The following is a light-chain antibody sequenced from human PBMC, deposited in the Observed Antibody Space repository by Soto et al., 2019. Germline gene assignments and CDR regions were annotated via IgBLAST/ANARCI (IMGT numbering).Light chain of an antibody. CDR2: GAY. CDR3: QQYGNSTQT. V-gene: IGKV3-20*01. J-gene: IGKJ1*01. Sequence: EILFTQPPGTRPLSPGERATLSCRASQSLSNNIYLAWYQQKPGQAPRILIYGAYSRETGIPNRFSGSGAGTAFTRTISRLEPEDVAVYYCQQYGNSTQTFGQGTKVDIK. CDR1: QSLSNNIY.